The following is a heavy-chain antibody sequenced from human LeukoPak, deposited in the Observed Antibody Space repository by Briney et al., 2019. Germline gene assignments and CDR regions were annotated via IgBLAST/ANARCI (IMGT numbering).Heavy chain of an antibody. J-gene: IGHJ5*02. V-gene: IGHV4-34*01. CDR3: ARGRRYSNARRWFDP. D-gene: IGHD5-18*01. CDR1: GGSFSGYY. CDR2: INHSGST. Sequence: PSETLSLTCAVYGGSFSGYYWSWIRQPPGKGLEWIGEINHSGSTNYNPSLKSRVTISVDTSKNQFSLKLSSVTAADTAVYYCARGRRYSNARRWFDPWGQGTLVTVPS.